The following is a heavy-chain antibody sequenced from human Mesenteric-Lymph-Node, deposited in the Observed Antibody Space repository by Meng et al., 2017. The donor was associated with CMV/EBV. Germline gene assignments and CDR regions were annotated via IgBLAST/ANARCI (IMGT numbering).Heavy chain of an antibody. J-gene: IGHJ4*02. CDR2: INPNSGGT. CDR3: ASELTGGSGFDY. D-gene: IGHD7-27*01. CDR1: GYTFTGYY. V-gene: IGHV1-2*06. Sequence: CQASGYTFTGYYMHWVRQAPGQGLEWMGRINPNSGGTNYAQNFQGRVAMTRDTSISTAYMELSRLRSDDTAVYYCASELTGGSGFDYWGQGTLVTVSS.